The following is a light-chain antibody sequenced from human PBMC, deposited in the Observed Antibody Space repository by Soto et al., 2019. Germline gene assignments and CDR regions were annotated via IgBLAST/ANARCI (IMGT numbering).Light chain of an antibody. Sequence: QSVLTQPASVSGSPGQSITISCTGSSNDIGTYEYVSWHQHHPGRAPKLIIFGVNDRPSGISDRFSGSKSGNTASLTIFGLQLEDEAVYYCTSYTSSFTHLFGTGTKVTVL. J-gene: IGLJ1*01. V-gene: IGLV2-14*01. CDR3: TSYTSSFTHL. CDR1: SNDIGTYEY. CDR2: GVN.